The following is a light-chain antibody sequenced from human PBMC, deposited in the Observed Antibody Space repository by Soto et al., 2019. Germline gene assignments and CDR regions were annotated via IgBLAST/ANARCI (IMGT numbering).Light chain of an antibody. J-gene: IGLJ1*01. CDR2: EVN. V-gene: IGLV2-14*01. CDR1: SSDVGGYNY. Sequence: QSVLTQPASVSGSPGQSITISCTGTSSDVGGYNYVSWSQQHPGKALKLIIYEVNNRPSGVSNRFSGSKSGDTASLTISGLQDEQEAAYYCSSYKITDTYVFGSGTKVTV. CDR3: SSYKITDTYV.